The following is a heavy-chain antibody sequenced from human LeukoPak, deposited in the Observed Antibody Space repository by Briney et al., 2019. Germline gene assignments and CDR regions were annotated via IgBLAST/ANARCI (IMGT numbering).Heavy chain of an antibody. CDR2: INSDGSST. V-gene: IGHV3-74*01. CDR1: GFTFSTYW. Sequence: AGGSLRLSCAASGFTFSTYWMHWVRQAPGKGLVWVSRINSDGSSTNYADSVKGRFTISRDNAKNTLYLQMNSLRAEDTALYYCASSGSSFFNYYWGQGTLVTVSS. D-gene: IGHD3-10*01. J-gene: IGHJ4*02. CDR3: ASSGSSFFNYY.